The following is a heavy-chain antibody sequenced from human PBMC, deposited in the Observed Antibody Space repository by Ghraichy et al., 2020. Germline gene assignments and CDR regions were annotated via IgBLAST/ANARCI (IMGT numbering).Heavy chain of an antibody. CDR2: INPSGGRT. J-gene: IGHJ4*02. V-gene: IGHV1-46*03. Sequence: ASVKVSCKASGYIFTSYYMHLVRQAPGQGLEWMGIINPSGGRTTYAQKFQGRVTMTRDTSTSTVYMELSSLRSEDTAVYYCARGRGREQFADFDFWGQGALVTVSS. CDR1: GYIFTSYY. CDR3: ARGRGREQFADFDF. D-gene: IGHD6-6*01.